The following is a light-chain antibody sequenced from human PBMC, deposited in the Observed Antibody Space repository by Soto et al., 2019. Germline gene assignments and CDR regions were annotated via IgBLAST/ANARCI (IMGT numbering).Light chain of an antibody. Sequence: QSVLTQPPSASGTPGQRVTISCSGSSSNIGSNTVNWYQQLPGTAPKLLIYSNNQRPSGVPDRFSGSKSGTSASLAISGLQSEDEADYHCAAWDDSLNGHVEFGGGTKLTVL. CDR3: AAWDDSLNGHVE. V-gene: IGLV1-44*01. CDR1: SSNIGSNT. J-gene: IGLJ2*01. CDR2: SNN.